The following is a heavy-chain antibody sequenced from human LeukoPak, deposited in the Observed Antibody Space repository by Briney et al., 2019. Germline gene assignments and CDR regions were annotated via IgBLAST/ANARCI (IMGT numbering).Heavy chain of an antibody. D-gene: IGHD6-13*01. CDR3: ARDVVGSSSWYSDY. CDR2: IIPILGIA. Sequence: ASVKVSCKASGGTFSSYAISWVRQAPGQGLEWMGRIIPILGIANYAQKFQGRVTITADKSTSTAYMELSSLRSEDTAVYYCARDVVGSSSWYSDYWGQGTLVTVSS. V-gene: IGHV1-69*04. J-gene: IGHJ4*02. CDR1: GGTFSSYA.